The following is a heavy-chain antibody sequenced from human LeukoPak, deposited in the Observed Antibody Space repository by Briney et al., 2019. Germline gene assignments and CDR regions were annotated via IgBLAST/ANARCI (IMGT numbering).Heavy chain of an antibody. Sequence: GGSLRLSCAASGFTFSSYAMHWVRQAPGKGLEYVSAISSNGGSTYYANSVKGRFTISRDNSKNTLYLQMGSLRAEDTAVYYCARDGPLVRGAYYYYGMDVWGQGTTVTVSS. CDR2: ISSNGGST. V-gene: IGHV3-64*01. J-gene: IGHJ6*02. CDR3: ARDGPLVRGAYYYYGMDV. D-gene: IGHD3-10*01. CDR1: GFTFSSYA.